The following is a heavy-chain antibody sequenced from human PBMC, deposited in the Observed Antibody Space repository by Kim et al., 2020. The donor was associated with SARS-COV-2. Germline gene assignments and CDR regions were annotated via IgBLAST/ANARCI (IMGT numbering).Heavy chain of an antibody. CDR3: TTDPLRQQLY. CDR2: IKSKTEGGTA. D-gene: IGHD6-13*01. Sequence: GGSLRLSCATSGFTFTNAWMSWVRQAPGKGLEWVGRIKSKTEGGTADYSAPVKGRFTISRDDSKNTLYLQMYSLKSEDTAVYYCTTDPLRQQLYWGQGTLVTVSS. V-gene: IGHV3-15*01. CDR1: GFTFTNAW. J-gene: IGHJ4*02.